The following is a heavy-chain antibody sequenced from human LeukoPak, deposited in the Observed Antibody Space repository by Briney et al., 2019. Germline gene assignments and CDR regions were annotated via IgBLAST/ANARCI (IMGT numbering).Heavy chain of an antibody. CDR1: GFTFSSYT. V-gene: IGHV3-21*01. CDR2: INTGSFYI. D-gene: IGHD3-22*01. J-gene: IGHJ3*02. CDR3: ARGYYYDNSGYFSVTPRHDAFDI. Sequence: GGSLRLSCAASGFTFSSYTMNWVRQAPGKGLEWVSSINTGSFYIYSAASVKGRFTISRDNAQNSLYLQMNSLRAEDTAVYYCARGYYYDNSGYFSVTPRHDAFDIWGQGTMVTVSS.